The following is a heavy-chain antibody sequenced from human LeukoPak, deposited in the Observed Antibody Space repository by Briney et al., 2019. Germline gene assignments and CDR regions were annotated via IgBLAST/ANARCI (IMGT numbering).Heavy chain of an antibody. CDR1: GFTFDDYG. CDR2: INWNGGST. Sequence: SGGSLRLSCAASGFTFDDYGMSWVRQAPGKGLEWVSGINWNGGSTGYADSVKGRFTISRDNAKNSLYLQMNSLRAEDTALYYCARDRDPSGPDAFDSWGQGTMVTVSS. J-gene: IGHJ3*02. V-gene: IGHV3-20*04. CDR3: ARDRDPSGPDAFDS. D-gene: IGHD3-10*01.